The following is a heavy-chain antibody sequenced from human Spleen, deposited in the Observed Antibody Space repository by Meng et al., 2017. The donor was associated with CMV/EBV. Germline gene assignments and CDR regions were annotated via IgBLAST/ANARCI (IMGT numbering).Heavy chain of an antibody. D-gene: IGHD2-2*01. CDR3: AKDQDEYCSSTSCYLPDY. CDR2: IYSGGST. CDR1: GFTVSSNY. Sequence: GESLKISCAASGFTVSSNYMSWVRQAPGKGLEWVSVIYSGGSTYYADSVKGRFTISRDNSKNTLYLQMNSLRAEDTAVYYCAKDQDEYCSSTSCYLPDYWGQGTLVTVSS. V-gene: IGHV3-53*01. J-gene: IGHJ4*02.